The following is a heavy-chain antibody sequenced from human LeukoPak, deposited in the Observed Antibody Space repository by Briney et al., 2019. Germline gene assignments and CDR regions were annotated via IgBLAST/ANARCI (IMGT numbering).Heavy chain of an antibody. CDR3: ARAEMATIYFDY. CDR1: GYTFTRYY. J-gene: IGHJ4*02. CDR2: INPSGGST. V-gene: IGHV1-46*01. Sequence: ASVKVSCKASGYTFTRYYMHWVRQAPGQGLEWMGIINPSGGSTSYAQKFQGRVAMTGDMSTSTVYMELSSPRSEDTAVYYCARAEMATIYFDYWGQGTLVTVSS. D-gene: IGHD5-24*01.